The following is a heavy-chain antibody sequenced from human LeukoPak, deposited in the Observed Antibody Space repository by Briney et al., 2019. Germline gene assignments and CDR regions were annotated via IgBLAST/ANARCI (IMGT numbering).Heavy chain of an antibody. Sequence: GGSLRLSCVASGFTFTSYAMSWVRQAPGKGLEWVSAISSSGGSTYYADFVKGRFTISRDNSKNTLYLQMHSLRAEDTAVYYCAFNSSGYKYCFDYWGRGTLVTVSS. CDR3: AFNSSGYKYCFDY. D-gene: IGHD3-22*01. CDR2: ISSSGGST. CDR1: GFTFTSYA. V-gene: IGHV3-23*01. J-gene: IGHJ4*02.